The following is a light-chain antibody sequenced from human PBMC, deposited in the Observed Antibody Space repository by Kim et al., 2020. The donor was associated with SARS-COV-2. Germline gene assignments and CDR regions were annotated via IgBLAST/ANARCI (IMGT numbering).Light chain of an antibody. V-gene: IGLV3-1*01. J-gene: IGLJ1*01. CDR2: QDN. CDR3: QAWDSGTQNYV. CDR1: KLEDKY. Sequence: SYELTQPPSVSVSPGQTATIACSGYKLEDKYVSWYQQKPGQSPLVIMYQDNQRPSGIPERFSGSNSGNTATLTISGTQAMDEAGYYCQAWDSGTQNYVFG.